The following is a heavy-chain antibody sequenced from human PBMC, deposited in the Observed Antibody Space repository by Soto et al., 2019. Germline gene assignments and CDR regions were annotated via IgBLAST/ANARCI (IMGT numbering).Heavy chain of an antibody. CDR1: GFNFDDYA. D-gene: IGHD2-15*01. CDR2: ISWEGGSI. CDR3: ASQYGGYGWFDT. J-gene: IGHJ5*02. Sequence: GGSLRLSCAASGFNFDDYAMHWVRRVPGKGLEWVSGISWEGGSIGYADSVKGRFTISRDSAKNTLYLQMNSLRAEDTAVYYCASQYGGYGWFDTWGQGTPVTVSS. V-gene: IGHV3-9*01.